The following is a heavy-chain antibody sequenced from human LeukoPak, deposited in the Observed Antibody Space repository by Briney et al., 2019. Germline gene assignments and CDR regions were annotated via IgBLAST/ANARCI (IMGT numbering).Heavy chain of an antibody. Sequence: PGGSLRLSCAASGFTFSSYSMSWVRQAPGKGLEWVSSISRSSSYIFYADSVKGRFTISRDNAKKSLYLQMNSLRAEDTAVYYCARDPGLAAAGFDYWGQGTLVSVSS. CDR1: GFTFSSYS. D-gene: IGHD6-13*01. J-gene: IGHJ4*02. V-gene: IGHV3-21*01. CDR3: ARDPGLAAAGFDY. CDR2: ISRSSSYI.